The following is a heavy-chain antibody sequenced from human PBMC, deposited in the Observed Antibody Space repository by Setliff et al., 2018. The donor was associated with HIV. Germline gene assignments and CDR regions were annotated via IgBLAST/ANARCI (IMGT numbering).Heavy chain of an antibody. CDR1: GFTFGEYA. J-gene: IGHJ4*02. Sequence: PGGSLRLSCTASGFTFGEYAMSWVRQAPGKGLEWVGIIKSKAYGETTEYAASVKGRFTLSRDDSKSIAYLQMNSLRAEDTGVYYCATQTGFYNSHWYDYWGQGTMVTVSS. CDR3: ATQTGFYNSHWYDY. V-gene: IGHV3-49*04. CDR2: IKSKAYGETT. D-gene: IGHD6-13*01.